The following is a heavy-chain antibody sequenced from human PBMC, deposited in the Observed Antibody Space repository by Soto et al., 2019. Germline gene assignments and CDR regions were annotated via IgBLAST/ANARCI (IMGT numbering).Heavy chain of an antibody. J-gene: IGHJ6*03. CDR2: INHSGST. Sequence: QVQLQQWGAGLLKPSETLSLTCAVYGGSFSGYYWSWIRQPPGKGLEWIGEINHSGSTNYNPSLKSRVTISVDTSKNQFSLKLSSVTAADTAVYYCARERGYYYYYYMDVWGKGTTVTVSS. CDR3: ARERGYYYYYYMDV. D-gene: IGHD3-10*01. V-gene: IGHV4-34*01. CDR1: GGSFSGYY.